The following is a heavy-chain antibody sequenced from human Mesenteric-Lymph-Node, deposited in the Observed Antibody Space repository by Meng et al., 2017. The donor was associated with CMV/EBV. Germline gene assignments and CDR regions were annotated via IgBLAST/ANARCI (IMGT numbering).Heavy chain of an antibody. CDR1: GGSIRSFY. V-gene: IGHV4-59*01. Sequence: SETLSLTCTVSGGSIRSFYWSWVRQSPGKGLEWIGYIYYTGITNYNPSLKSRVTMSTDTSRNQFSLRLSSVTAADTAVYYCARCGGSNGYYYYGMDVWGQGTTVTVSS. CDR3: ARCGGSNGYYYYGMDV. J-gene: IGHJ6*02. CDR2: IYYTGIT. D-gene: IGHD2-15*01.